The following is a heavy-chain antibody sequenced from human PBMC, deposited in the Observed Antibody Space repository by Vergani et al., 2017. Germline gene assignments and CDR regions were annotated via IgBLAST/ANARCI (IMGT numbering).Heavy chain of an antibody. V-gene: IGHV3-30*18. Sequence: QVQLVESGGGVVQPGGSLRLSCAASGFTFSSYGMHWVRQAPGKGLEWVAVISYDGSNKYYADSVKGRFTISRDNSKNTLYLQMNSLRAEDTAVYYCAKSVTIFGVVIKYNWFDPWGQGTLVTVSS. D-gene: IGHD3-3*01. CDR3: AKSVTIFGVVIKYNWFDP. CDR2: ISYDGSNK. CDR1: GFTFSSYG. J-gene: IGHJ5*02.